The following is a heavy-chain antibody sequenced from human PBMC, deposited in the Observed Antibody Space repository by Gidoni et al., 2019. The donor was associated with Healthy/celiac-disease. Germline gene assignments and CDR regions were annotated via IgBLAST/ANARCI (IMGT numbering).Heavy chain of an antibody. CDR1: GGSFSGYY. Sequence: QVQLQQWGAGLLKPSETLSLTCAVYGGSFSGYYWSWIRQPPGKGLEWIGEINHSGSTNYNPSLQSRVTISVDTSKNQFSLKLSSVTAADTAVYYCARGRGTMVRGVYYYYYMDVWGKGTTVTVSS. CDR3: ARGRGTMVRGVYYYYYMDV. J-gene: IGHJ6*03. V-gene: IGHV4-34*01. D-gene: IGHD3-10*01. CDR2: INHSGST.